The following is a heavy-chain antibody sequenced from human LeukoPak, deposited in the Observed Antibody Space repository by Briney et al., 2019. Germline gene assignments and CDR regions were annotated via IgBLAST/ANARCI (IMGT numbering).Heavy chain of an antibody. V-gene: IGHV1-2*02. CDR1: GYTFTGCY. J-gene: IGHJ4*02. CDR2: INPNSGGT. D-gene: IGHD2-15*01. Sequence: ASVKVSCKASGYTFTGCYMHWVRQAPGQGLEWMGWINPNSGGTNYAQKFQGRVTMTRDTSISTAYMELSRLRSDDTAVYYCARDNCSGGSCNYYFDYWGQGTLVTVSS. CDR3: ARDNCSGGSCNYYFDY.